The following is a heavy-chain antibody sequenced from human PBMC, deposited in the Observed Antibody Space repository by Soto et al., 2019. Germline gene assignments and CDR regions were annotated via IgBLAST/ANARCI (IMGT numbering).Heavy chain of an antibody. D-gene: IGHD3-22*01. Sequence: SETLSLTCTVSGGSISSYYWSWIRQPPGKGLEWIGYIYFRGTTNYNPSLKSRVTMSADTSKNQFSLKLNSVTAADTAVYYCARMNYYDTSSYPFDYWVQGMMVTGSS. V-gene: IGHV4-59*01. CDR1: GGSISSYY. CDR2: IYFRGTT. CDR3: ARMNYYDTSSYPFDY. J-gene: IGHJ4*02.